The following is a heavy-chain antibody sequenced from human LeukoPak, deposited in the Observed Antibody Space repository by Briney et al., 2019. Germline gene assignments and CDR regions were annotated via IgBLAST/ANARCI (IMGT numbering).Heavy chain of an antibody. J-gene: IGHJ4*02. CDR3: ARGDGYNYPFDY. CDR2: IYYSGST. Sequence: SETLSLTCTVSGGSISTYWSWIRQTPGKGLEWIGYIYYSGSTNYNPSLRSRVTISVDTSRDQFSLRLSSVTAADTAVYYCARGDGYNYPFDYWGQGTLVTVSS. V-gene: IGHV4-59*01. CDR1: GGSISTY. D-gene: IGHD5-24*01.